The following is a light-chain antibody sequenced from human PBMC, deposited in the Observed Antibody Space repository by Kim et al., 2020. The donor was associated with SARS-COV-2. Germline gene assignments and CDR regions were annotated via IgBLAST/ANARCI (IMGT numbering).Light chain of an antibody. CDR3: LLSYSGALV. Sequence: PGGAVTIPCRSSNGAVTSGLYPYWFQKKPGQAPRKLIYDTSNKHPWTPARFSGSRLGGKAALTLSGAQPEDEAEYYCLLSYSGALVFGGGTQLTVL. J-gene: IGLJ2*01. CDR2: DTS. CDR1: NGAVTSGLY. V-gene: IGLV7-46*01.